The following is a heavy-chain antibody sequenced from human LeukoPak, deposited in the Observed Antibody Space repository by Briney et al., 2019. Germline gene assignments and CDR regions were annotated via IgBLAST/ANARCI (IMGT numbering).Heavy chain of an antibody. CDR3: ARNQSAATLLDY. D-gene: IGHD2-15*01. J-gene: IGHJ4*02. Sequence: ASVKVSCKASGYTFTGYGISWVRQAPGQGLEWMGWVSAYNGNTNYAQKLQGRVTMTTDTSTSTAYMELRSLRSDDTAVYYCARNQSAATLLDYWGQGTLVTVSS. CDR1: GYTFTGYG. CDR2: VSAYNGNT. V-gene: IGHV1-18*01.